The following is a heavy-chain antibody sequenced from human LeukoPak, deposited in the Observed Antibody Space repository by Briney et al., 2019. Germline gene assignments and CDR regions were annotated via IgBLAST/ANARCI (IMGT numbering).Heavy chain of an antibody. V-gene: IGHV3-23*01. J-gene: IGHJ4*02. D-gene: IGHD6-13*01. CDR3: AKAHERYSSSWYVETFDY. Sequence: SGGSLRLSCAASGFTFSSYAMSWVRQAPGKGLEWVSAISGSGGSTYYADSVKGRFTISRDNPKNTLYLQMNSLRAEDTAVYYCAKAHERYSSSWYVETFDYWGQGTLVTVSS. CDR2: ISGSGGST. CDR1: GFTFSSYA.